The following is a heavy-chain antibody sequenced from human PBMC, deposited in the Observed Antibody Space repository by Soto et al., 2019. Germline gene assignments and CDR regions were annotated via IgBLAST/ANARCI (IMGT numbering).Heavy chain of an antibody. V-gene: IGHV5-51*01. J-gene: IGHJ3*02. CDR3: ARHYYDYGDYRAFDI. CDR2: IYPGDSDT. D-gene: IGHD4-17*01. Sequence: GESLKISCKGSGYSFTSYWIGWVRQMPGKGLEWMGIIYPGDSDTRYSPSFQGQVTISADKSISTAYLQWSSLKASDTAMYYCARHYYDYGDYRAFDIWGQGTMVTVSS. CDR1: GYSFTSYW.